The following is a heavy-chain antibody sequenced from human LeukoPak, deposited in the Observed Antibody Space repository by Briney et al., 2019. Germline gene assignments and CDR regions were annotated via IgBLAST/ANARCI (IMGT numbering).Heavy chain of an antibody. CDR3: ARVRYGSGSFSFDY. Sequence: SVKVSCKASGGTFSSYAISWVRQAPGQGLEWMGGIIPIFGTANYAQKFQGRVTITADESTSTAYMELSSLRFEDTAVYYRARVRYGSGSFSFDYWGQGTLVTVSS. V-gene: IGHV1-69*01. J-gene: IGHJ4*02. D-gene: IGHD3-10*01. CDR1: GGTFSSYA. CDR2: IIPIFGTA.